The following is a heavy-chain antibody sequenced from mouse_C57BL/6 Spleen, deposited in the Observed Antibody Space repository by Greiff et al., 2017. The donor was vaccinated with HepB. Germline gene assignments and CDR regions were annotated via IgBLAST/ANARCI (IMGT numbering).Heavy chain of an antibody. CDR2: ISSGGSYT. Sequence: EVKLVESGGDLVKPGGSLKLSCAASGFTFSSYGMSWVRQTPDKRLEWVATISSGGSYTYYPDSVKGRFTISRDNAKNTLYLQMSSLKSEDTAMYYCARSTMVTTGAYFDYWGQGTTLTVSS. CDR1: GFTFSSYG. CDR3: ARSTMVTTGAYFDY. V-gene: IGHV5-6*02. J-gene: IGHJ2*01. D-gene: IGHD2-2*01.